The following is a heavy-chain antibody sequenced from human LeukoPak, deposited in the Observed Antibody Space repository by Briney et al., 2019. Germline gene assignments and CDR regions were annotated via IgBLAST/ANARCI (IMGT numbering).Heavy chain of an antibody. CDR1: GGSISSYY. D-gene: IGHD4-17*01. Sequence: SETLSLTCTVSGGSISSYYWSWIRQPPGKGLEWIGYIYYSGSTNYNPSLKSRVTISVDTSKNQFSLKLSSVTAADTAVYYCARWGQYYGDYSRFDPWGQGTLVTVSS. CDR3: ARWGQYYGDYSRFDP. J-gene: IGHJ5*02. V-gene: IGHV4-59*01. CDR2: IYYSGST.